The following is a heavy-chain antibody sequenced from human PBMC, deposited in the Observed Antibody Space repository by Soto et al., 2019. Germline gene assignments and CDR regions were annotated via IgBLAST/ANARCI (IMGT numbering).Heavy chain of an antibody. Sequence: QVQLVESGGGLVQPGGSLRLSCAASGFTFSDYYMSWIRQAPGKGLEWVSYIASSDTYTNYADSVKGRFTISRDNAKNSLYLQMNSLRAEDTAVYYCARLLSSLDSWGQGTLVTVSS. CDR1: GFTFSDYY. V-gene: IGHV3-11*05. CDR3: ARLLSSLDS. CDR2: IASSDTYT. J-gene: IGHJ4*02. D-gene: IGHD2-8*02.